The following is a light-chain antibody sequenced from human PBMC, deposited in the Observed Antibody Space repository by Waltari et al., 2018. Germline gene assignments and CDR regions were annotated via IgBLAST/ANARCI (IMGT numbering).Light chain of an antibody. CDR3: QQRSNWPMYT. CDR2: DAS. CDR1: QSVGTF. J-gene: IGKJ2*01. Sequence: EIVLTQSPATLSVSSGESATLSCRASQSVGTFLAWFQQKPGQAPRLLIYDASKRATGIPARFSGSGSWTDFSLTIRSLEPEDLAIYYCQQRSNWPMYTFGQGTKLEIK. V-gene: IGKV3-11*01.